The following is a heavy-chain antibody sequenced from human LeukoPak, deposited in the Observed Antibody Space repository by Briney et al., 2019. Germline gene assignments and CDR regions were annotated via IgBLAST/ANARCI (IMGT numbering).Heavy chain of an antibody. CDR2: IYYSGST. D-gene: IGHD6-25*01. J-gene: IGHJ5*02. CDR3: ARDSGSFNWFDP. CDR1: GGSISSHY. V-gene: IGHV4-59*11. Sequence: SETLSLTCTVSGGSISSHYWSWIRQPPGKGLEWIGSIYYSGSTYYNPSLKSRVTISVDTSKNQFSLKLSSVTAADTAVYYCARDSGSFNWFDPWGQGTLVTVSS.